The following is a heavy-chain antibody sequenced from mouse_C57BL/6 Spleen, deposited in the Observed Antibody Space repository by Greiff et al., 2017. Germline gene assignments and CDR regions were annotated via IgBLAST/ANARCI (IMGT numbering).Heavy chain of an antibody. V-gene: IGHV5-16*01. CDR3: ARDQGLYDY. CDR1: GFTFSDYY. CDR2: LNYDGSST. Sequence: EVKLMESEGGLVQPGSSMKLSCTASGFTFSDYYMAWVRQVPEKGLEWVANLNYDGSSTYYLDSLKSRFIISRDNAKNILYLQMSSLKSEDTATYYCARDQGLYDYWGQGTTLTVSS. D-gene: IGHD6-1*01. J-gene: IGHJ2*01.